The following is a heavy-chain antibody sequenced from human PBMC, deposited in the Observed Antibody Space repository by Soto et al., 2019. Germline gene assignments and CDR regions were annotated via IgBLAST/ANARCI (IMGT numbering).Heavy chain of an antibody. J-gene: IGHJ3*02. CDR3: ARHQLEGGYCSGGSCYYGAFDI. Sequence: NPGGSLRLSCAASGFTFSDYYMSWIRQAPGKGLEWVSYISSSSSYTNYADSVKGRFTISRDNAKNSLYLQMNSLRAEDTAVYYCARHQLEGGYCSGGSCYYGAFDIWGQGTMVTVSS. D-gene: IGHD2-15*01. CDR2: ISSSSSYT. V-gene: IGHV3-11*03. CDR1: GFTFSDYY.